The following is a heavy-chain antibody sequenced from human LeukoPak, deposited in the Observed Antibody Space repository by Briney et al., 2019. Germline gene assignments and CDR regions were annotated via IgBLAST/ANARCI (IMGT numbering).Heavy chain of an antibody. J-gene: IGHJ5*02. CDR2: IHYTGST. V-gene: IGHV4-59*01. CDR3: ARGGYYGSGNDFRFDP. Sequence: SETLSLTCTVSGGSISSYYWSWIRQSPGKGLECIGYIHYTGSTNYNPSLKSRVTISVGTSKNQFSLKLKSVTAADTAVYYCARGGYYGSGNDFRFDPWGQGTLVTVSS. CDR1: GGSISSYY. D-gene: IGHD3-10*01.